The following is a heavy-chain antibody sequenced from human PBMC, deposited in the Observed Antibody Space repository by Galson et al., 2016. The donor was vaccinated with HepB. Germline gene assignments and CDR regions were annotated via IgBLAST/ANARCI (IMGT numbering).Heavy chain of an antibody. CDR1: GFTFSSYA. D-gene: IGHD2-2*01. CDR3: AKDQLIVVVPAAGNWFDP. J-gene: IGHJ5*02. Sequence: SLRLSCAASGFTFSSYAMSWVRQAPGKGLEWVSAIGGSGGGTYYADSVTGRFTVSRDNSKNTLYLHMNSLRAEDTAVYYCAKDQLIVVVPAAGNWFDPWGQGTLVSVSP. V-gene: IGHV3-23*01. CDR2: IGGSGGGT.